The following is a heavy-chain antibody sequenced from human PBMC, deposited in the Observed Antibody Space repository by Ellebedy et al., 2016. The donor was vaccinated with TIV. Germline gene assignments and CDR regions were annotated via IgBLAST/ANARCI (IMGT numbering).Heavy chain of an antibody. CDR2: TYYRSKWNN. CDR3: ARGWFGSGMGV. CDR1: GDSVSTDIG. J-gene: IGHJ6*02. D-gene: IGHD3-10*01. V-gene: IGHV6-1*01. Sequence: SQTFSLTCVISGDSVSTDIGWNWIRQSPSRGLEWLGRTYYRSKWNNDYAVSLKSRITINPDTSKNQFSLQLNSVTPEDTAVYYCARGWFGSGMGVWGQGTTVTVSS.